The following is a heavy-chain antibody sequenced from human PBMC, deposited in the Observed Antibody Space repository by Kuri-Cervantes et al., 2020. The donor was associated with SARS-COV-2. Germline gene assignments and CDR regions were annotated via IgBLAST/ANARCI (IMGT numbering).Heavy chain of an antibody. Sequence: GESLKISCAACGFTFSSYDTHWVRQVTGKGLEWVSAIGTAGDTYYPGSVKGQFTISRENAKNSLYLQMNSLRAGDTAVYYCARGGNPAWNMDVWGKGTTVTVSS. D-gene: IGHD4-23*01. CDR3: ARGGNPAWNMDV. CDR1: GFTFSSYD. J-gene: IGHJ6*03. V-gene: IGHV3-13*03. CDR2: IGTAGDT.